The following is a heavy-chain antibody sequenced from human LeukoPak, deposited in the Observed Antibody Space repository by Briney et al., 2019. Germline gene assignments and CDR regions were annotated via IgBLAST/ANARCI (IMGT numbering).Heavy chain of an antibody. CDR3: AKAQWAHSSGQGGAFDI. CDR1: GFTFSSYA. D-gene: IGHD3-22*01. Sequence: PGGSLRLSCAASGFTFSSYAMSWVRQAPGKGLEWVSAISGSGGSTYYADSVKGRFTISRDNSKNTLYLQMNSLRAEDTAVYYCAKAQWAHSSGQGGAFDIWGQGTMVTVSS. V-gene: IGHV3-23*01. CDR2: ISGSGGST. J-gene: IGHJ3*02.